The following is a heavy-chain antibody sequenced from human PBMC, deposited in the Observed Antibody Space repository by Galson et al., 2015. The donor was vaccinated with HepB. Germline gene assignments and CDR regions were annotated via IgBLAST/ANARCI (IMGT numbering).Heavy chain of an antibody. J-gene: IGHJ3*02. V-gene: IGHV1-69*13. CDR1: GGTFSSYA. D-gene: IGHD5-24*01. CDR3: ARENPGRVRINYGDAFDI. Sequence: SVKVSCKASGGTFSSYAISWVRQAPGQGLEWMGGIIPIFGTANYAQKFQGRVTIAADESTSTAYMELSSLRSEDTAVYYCARENPGRVRINYGDAFDIWGQGTMVTVSS. CDR2: IIPIFGTA.